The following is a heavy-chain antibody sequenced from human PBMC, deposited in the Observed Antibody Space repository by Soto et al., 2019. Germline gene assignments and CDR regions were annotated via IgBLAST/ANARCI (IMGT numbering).Heavy chain of an antibody. CDR1: GGSFSGQR. Sequence: QVQLVQSGAEVKKPGSSVKVSCKASGGSFSGQRFIWVRQAPGQRLEWMGGIIPMFRTTNYARKFQGRLTITADGSTNTASMELTSLTSEDTAIYYCANEPNWGQGTLVTVSS. CDR3: ANEPN. J-gene: IGHJ4*02. V-gene: IGHV1-69*01. CDR2: IIPMFRTT.